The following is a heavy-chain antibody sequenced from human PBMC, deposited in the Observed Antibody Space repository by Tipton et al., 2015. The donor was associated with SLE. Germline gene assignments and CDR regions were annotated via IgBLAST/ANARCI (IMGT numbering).Heavy chain of an antibody. CDR3: AKEGGLYYYDSSGYYDY. D-gene: IGHD3-22*01. CDR1: RFTFSSYA. J-gene: IGHJ4*02. Sequence: GSLRLSCAASRFTFSSYAMSWVRQAPGKGLEWVSAISGSGGSTYYADSVKGRFTISRDNSENTLYLQMNSLRAEDTAVYYCAKEGGLYYYDSSGYYDYWGQGTLVTVSS. CDR2: ISGSGGST. V-gene: IGHV3-23*01.